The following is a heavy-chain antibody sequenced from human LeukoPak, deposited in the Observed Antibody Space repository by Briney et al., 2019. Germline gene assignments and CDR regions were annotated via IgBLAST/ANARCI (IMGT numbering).Heavy chain of an antibody. Sequence: SSVKVSCKASGGTFSSYAISWVRQAPGQGLEWMGGIIPIFGTANYAQKFQGRVTITADKSTSTAYMEPSSLRSEDTAVYYCAGGEGYCSGGSCLALDYWGQGTLVTVSS. D-gene: IGHD2-15*01. CDR3: AGGEGYCSGGSCLALDY. V-gene: IGHV1-69*06. CDR1: GGTFSSYA. J-gene: IGHJ4*02. CDR2: IIPIFGTA.